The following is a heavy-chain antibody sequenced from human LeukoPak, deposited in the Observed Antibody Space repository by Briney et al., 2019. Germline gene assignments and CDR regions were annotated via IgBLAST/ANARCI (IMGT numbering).Heavy chain of an antibody. CDR1: GFTFSSYG. CDR3: ARAPYFESSGPL. CDR2: IQYDGEDK. J-gene: IGHJ4*02. V-gene: IGHV3-30*02. D-gene: IGHD3-22*01. Sequence: TGGSLRLSCAASGFTFSSYGMHWVRQAPGKGLEWVAFIQYDGEDKFYADSVKGRFTISRDNAKNSVYLEMNSLRVEDTAVYFCARAPYFESSGPLWGQGTLVTVSS.